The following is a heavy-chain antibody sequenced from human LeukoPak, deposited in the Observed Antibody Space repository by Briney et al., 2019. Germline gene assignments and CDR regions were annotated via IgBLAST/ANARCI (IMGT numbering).Heavy chain of an antibody. CDR2: INTYNGHT. Sequence: ASVKVSCKASGYTFTSYSLTWVRQAPGQGLEWLGWINTYNGHTNYAAKLQGRVTLTTDTSTSTAYMELRSLRSDDTAVYYCARDRGGVGAPLFDYWGQGTLVTVSS. D-gene: IGHD1-26*01. V-gene: IGHV1-18*01. CDR3: ARDRGGVGAPLFDY. CDR1: GYTFTSYS. J-gene: IGHJ4*02.